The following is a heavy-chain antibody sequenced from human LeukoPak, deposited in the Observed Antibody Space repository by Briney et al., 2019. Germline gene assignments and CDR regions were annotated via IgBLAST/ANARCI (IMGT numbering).Heavy chain of an antibody. J-gene: IGHJ4*02. V-gene: IGHV3-21*01. Sequence: PGGSLRLPCAASGFTFSSYSMNWVRQAPGKGLEWVSSISSSSSYIYYADSVKGRFTISRDNAKNSLYLQMNSLRAEDTAVYYCARYQDYGDYKDYWRQGTLVTVSS. CDR1: GFTFSSYS. CDR3: ARYQDYGDYKDY. D-gene: IGHD4-17*01. CDR2: ISSSSSYI.